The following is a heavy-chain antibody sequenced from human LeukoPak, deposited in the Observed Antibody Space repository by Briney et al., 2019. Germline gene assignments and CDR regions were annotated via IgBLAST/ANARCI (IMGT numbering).Heavy chain of an antibody. CDR3: AREHYDFWSGWNYNWFDP. Sequence: GGSLRLSCAASGFTFSSYWMSWVRQAPGKGLEWVANIKQDGSEKYYADSVKGRFTISRDNAKNSLYLQMNGLRAEDTAVYYCAREHYDFWSGWNYNWFDPWGQGTLVTVSS. CDR2: IKQDGSEK. J-gene: IGHJ5*02. CDR1: GFTFSSYW. D-gene: IGHD3-3*01. V-gene: IGHV3-7*01.